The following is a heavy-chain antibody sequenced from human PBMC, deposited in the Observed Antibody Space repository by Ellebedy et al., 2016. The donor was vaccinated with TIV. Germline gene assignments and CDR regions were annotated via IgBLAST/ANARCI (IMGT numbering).Heavy chain of an antibody. CDR3: AKGRGGGSDSSAPRYYFDS. J-gene: IGHJ4*02. CDR2: ISHTGSRT. V-gene: IGHV3-23*01. D-gene: IGHD3-22*01. Sequence: PGGSLRLSCAASGFTFSSFAMTWVRQAPGKGLEWVSTISHTGSRTYYTDSVEGWFIISRDTSKKTLYLQMNGLRAEDTAIYYCAKGRGGGSDSSAPRYYFDSWGLGTLVTVSS. CDR1: GFTFSSFA.